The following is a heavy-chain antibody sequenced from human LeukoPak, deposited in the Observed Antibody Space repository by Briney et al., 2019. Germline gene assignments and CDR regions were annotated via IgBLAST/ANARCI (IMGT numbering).Heavy chain of an antibody. CDR3: ARAGRRIGTDHLGY. V-gene: IGHV1-8*01. J-gene: IGHJ4*02. CDR2: MNPNSGNT. CDR1: GYTLTSYD. D-gene: IGHD1-26*01. Sequence: ASVKVSCKATGYTLTSYDINWVRQATGQGLEWMGWMNPNSGNTGYAQKFQGRVTMTRNTSISTAYMELSSLRSEDTAVYYCARAGRRIGTDHLGYWGQGTLVTVSS.